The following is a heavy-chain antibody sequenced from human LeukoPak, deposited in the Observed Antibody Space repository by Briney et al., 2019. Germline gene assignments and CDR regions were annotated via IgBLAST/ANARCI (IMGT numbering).Heavy chain of an antibody. CDR3: AKDEGYRTSQYYYYMDV. CDR1: GFTFSSYG. V-gene: IGHV3-30*02. D-gene: IGHD5-12*01. Sequence: GGSLRLSCAASGFTFSSYGMHWVRQAPGKGLEWVAFIRYDGSNKYYADSVKGRFTISRDNSKNTLYLQMNSLRAEDTAVYYCAKDEGYRTSQYYYYMDVWGKGTTVTISS. CDR2: IRYDGSNK. J-gene: IGHJ6*03.